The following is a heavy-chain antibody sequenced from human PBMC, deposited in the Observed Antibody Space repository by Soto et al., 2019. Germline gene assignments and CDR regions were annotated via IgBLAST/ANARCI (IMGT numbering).Heavy chain of an antibody. V-gene: IGHV6-1*01. CDR1: GDSVSGNSAA. J-gene: IGHJ4*02. CDR2: TYYRSRWYN. CDR3: ARELPYYVSSDSYLDY. Sequence: SQTLSLTCAISGDSVSGNSAAWNWIRQSPSRGLEWLGRTYYRSRWYNDYAVSVKSRITVTPDTSKNQFSLHLNSVTPEDTAVYYCARELPYYVSSDSYLDYRGQGALVT. D-gene: IGHD3-16*01.